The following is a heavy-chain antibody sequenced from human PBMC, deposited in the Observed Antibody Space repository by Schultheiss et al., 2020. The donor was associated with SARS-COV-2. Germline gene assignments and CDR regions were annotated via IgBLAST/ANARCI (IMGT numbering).Heavy chain of an antibody. D-gene: IGHD3-22*01. V-gene: IGHV3-9*01. CDR3: AKASQSDSSGYVWYFDL. Sequence: GGSLRLSCAASGFTFSSYGMHWVRQAPGKGLEWVSGISWNSGSIGYADSVKGRFTISRDNAKNSLYLQMNSLRAEDTALYYCAKASQSDSSGYVWYFDLWGRGTLVTVSS. CDR1: GFTFSSYG. CDR2: ISWNSGSI. J-gene: IGHJ2*01.